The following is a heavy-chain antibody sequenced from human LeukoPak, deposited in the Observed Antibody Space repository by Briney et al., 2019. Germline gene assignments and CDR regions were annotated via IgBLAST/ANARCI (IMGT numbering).Heavy chain of an antibody. V-gene: IGHV3-23*01. D-gene: IGHD1-26*01. Sequence: GGSLRLSCAASGFTFSSYAMSWVRQAPGKGLEWVSAISGSGGSTYYADSVKGRFTISRDNSKNTLYLQMNSLRAEDTAVYYCARDQEGATTFDYWGQGTLVTVSS. CDR3: ARDQEGATTFDY. CDR1: GFTFSSYA. CDR2: ISGSGGST. J-gene: IGHJ4*02.